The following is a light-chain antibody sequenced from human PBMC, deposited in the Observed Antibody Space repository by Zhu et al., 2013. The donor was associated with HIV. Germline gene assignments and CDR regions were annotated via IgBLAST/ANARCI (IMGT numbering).Light chain of an antibody. CDR1: QSLSNMF. Sequence: EIVMTQSPGTLSVSPGERATLSCRASQSLSNMFLAWYQQKPGQAPRLLIYDASNRATGIPGRFSGSGSGTDFTLTIGRLEPEDFAVYYCQQYNDWPPYTFGRGTKLEIK. V-gene: IGKV3-20*01. CDR2: DAS. J-gene: IGKJ2*01. CDR3: QQYNDWPPYT.